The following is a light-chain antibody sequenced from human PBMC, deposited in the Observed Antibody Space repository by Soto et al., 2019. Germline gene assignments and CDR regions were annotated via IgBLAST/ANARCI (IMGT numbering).Light chain of an antibody. Sequence: DIVMTKSPLSLPVTPGEPASISCRSSQSLLHRNGNNYLDWYLQKPGQSPQIVIYLGSNRATGVPDRFSVSGSDTDFTLKISRLEAEDVGVYYCMQALHSPPTFGQGTKLEIK. CDR3: MQALHSPPT. CDR2: LGS. J-gene: IGKJ2*01. CDR1: QSLLHRNGNNY. V-gene: IGKV2-28*01.